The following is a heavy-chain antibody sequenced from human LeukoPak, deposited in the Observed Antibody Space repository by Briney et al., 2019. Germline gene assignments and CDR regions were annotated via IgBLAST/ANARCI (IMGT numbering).Heavy chain of an antibody. CDR3: ARVFRTAIAAAVDAFDI. J-gene: IGHJ3*02. V-gene: IGHV1-69*04. CDR1: GGTFSSYA. Sequence: GASVKVSCKASGGTFSSYAISWVRQAPGQGLEWMGRIIPILGIANYAQKFQGRVTITADKSTSTAYMELSSLRSEDTAVYYCARVFRTAIAAAVDAFDIWGQGTMVTVSS. CDR2: IIPILGIA. D-gene: IGHD6-13*01.